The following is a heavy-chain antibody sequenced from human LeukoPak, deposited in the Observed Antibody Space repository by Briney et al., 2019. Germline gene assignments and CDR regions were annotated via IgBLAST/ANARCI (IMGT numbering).Heavy chain of an antibody. Sequence: GASVKVSCQASGYNFKTHAFSWVRQVPGQGVEWMGWISGYNGGTADAQKFQDRVTMTKDTSSTTAYMELRGLTADEKAGDYCARFWVFGADTSPPYQQGMDVWGQGPTVTVSS. D-gene: IGHD3-3*01. CDR3: ARFWVFGADTSPPYQQGMDV. J-gene: IGHJ6*02. CDR1: GYNFKTHA. CDR2: ISGYNGGT. V-gene: IGHV1-18*01.